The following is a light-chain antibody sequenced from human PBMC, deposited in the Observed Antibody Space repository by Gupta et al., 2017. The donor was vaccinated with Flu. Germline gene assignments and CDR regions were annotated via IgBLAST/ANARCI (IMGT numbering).Light chain of an antibody. CDR3: QQYNNWPGWT. CDR1: QSVSSN. J-gene: IGKJ1*01. V-gene: IGKV3-15*01. CDR2: GAS. Sequence: ATLSVSPGERATLSCRASQSVSSNLAWYQQKPGQAPRLLIYGASTRATGIPARFSGSGSGTEFTLTISSLQSEDFAVYYCQQYNNWPGWTFGQGTKVEIK.